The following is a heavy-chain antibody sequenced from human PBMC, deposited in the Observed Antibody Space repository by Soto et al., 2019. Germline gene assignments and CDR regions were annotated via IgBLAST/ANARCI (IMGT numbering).Heavy chain of an antibody. J-gene: IGHJ3*02. CDR1: GYTFTGYY. D-gene: IGHD3-10*01. CDR3: ARERNYYGSGSYAAFDI. V-gene: IGHV1-2*04. Sequence: ASVKVSCKASGYTFTGYYMHWVRQAPGQGLEWMGWINPNSGGTNYAQKFQGWVTMTRDTSISTAYMELSRLRSDDTAVYYCARERNYYGSGSYAAFDIWGQGTMVTVSS. CDR2: INPNSGGT.